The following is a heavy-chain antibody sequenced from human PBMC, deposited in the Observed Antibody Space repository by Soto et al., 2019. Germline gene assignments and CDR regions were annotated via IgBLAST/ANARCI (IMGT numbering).Heavy chain of an antibody. Sequence: EVQLVESGGGLVKPGGSLRLSCAASGFTFSYAWMTWVRQVSGKGLEWVALIKSKAHGGTTDYAALVEGRFTISRDDSTNTLYLQMNSLQTEDTGLYYCTAGPYNSAGVDQWGQGTQVTVSS. CDR3: TAGPYNSAGVDQ. CDR1: GFTFSYAW. D-gene: IGHD2-15*01. CDR2: IKSKAHGGTT. V-gene: IGHV3-15*07. J-gene: IGHJ4*02.